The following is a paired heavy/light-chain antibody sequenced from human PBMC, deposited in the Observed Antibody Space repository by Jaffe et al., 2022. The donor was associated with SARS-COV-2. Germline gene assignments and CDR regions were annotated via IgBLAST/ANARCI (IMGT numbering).Light chain of an antibody. CDR1: SSNIGAGYD. V-gene: IGLV1-40*01. CDR2: GNT. J-gene: IGLJ1*01. Sequence: QSVLTQPPSVSGAPGQRVTISCTGSSSNIGAGYDVHWYQQLPGTAPKLLIYGNTNRPSGVPDRFSGSKSGTSASLAITGLQAEDEADYHCQSYDSSLNRYVFGAGTRVTVL. CDR3: QSYDSSLNRYV.
Heavy chain of an antibody. CDR1: GFTFNHYG. D-gene: IGHD6-19*01. V-gene: IGHV3-33*01. CDR3: ARPGSSGWGPYKYYHMDV. J-gene: IGHJ6*03. Sequence: QVQLAESGGGVVQPGRSLRLSCAASGFTFNHYGIHWVRQAPGKGLEWVAVIWHDGSNKYYADSVKGRFTISRDDSKNTVYLQMNSLRVEDTAVYYCARPGSSGWGPYKYYHMDVWGQGTTVSVSS. CDR2: IWHDGSNK.